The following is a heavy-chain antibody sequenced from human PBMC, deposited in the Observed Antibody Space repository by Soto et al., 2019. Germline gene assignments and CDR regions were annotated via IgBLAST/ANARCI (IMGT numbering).Heavy chain of an antibody. CDR2: IIPLFGTT. J-gene: IGHJ6*02. CDR3: AKSWGGNIYYYLYAMAV. CDR1: GGYFNNRQTLNSYP. Sequence: QVQVVQSGAEVKRPGSSVNVSCKASGGYFNNRQTLNSYPISWVRQAPGQGLEWMGGIIPLFGTTNYAQRFQGRVMISADKSTSTAYLAWNDVTSDGPAVYSCAKSWGGNIYYYLYAMAVWGQGTTVTVSS. D-gene: IGHD3-16*01. V-gene: IGHV1-69*06.